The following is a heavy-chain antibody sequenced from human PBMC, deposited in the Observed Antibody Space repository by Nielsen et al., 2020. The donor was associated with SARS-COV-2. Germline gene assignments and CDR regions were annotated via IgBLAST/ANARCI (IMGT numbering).Heavy chain of an antibody. CDR1: GFTFSTYG. D-gene: IGHD2-15*01. V-gene: IGHV3-30*18. Sequence: GESLKISCAASGFTFSTYGMHWVRQAPGKGLEWVAAISYDGSNKYYVDSVKGRFTISRDNSKNTLYLQMSSLREEDTAVYYCAKDWTAIVVVPSGGVDYWGQGTRVTVYS. CDR2: ISYDGSNK. J-gene: IGHJ4*02. CDR3: AKDWTAIVVVPSGGVDY.